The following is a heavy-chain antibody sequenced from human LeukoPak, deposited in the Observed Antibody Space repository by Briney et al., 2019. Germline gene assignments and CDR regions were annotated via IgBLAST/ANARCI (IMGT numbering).Heavy chain of an antibody. CDR2: IYYSGST. CDR3: ARGGRYSSSWQPKAFYYYYGMDV. D-gene: IGHD6-13*01. CDR1: GGSISSYY. J-gene: IGHJ6*02. V-gene: IGHV4-59*12. Sequence: SETLSLTCTVSGGSISSYYWSWIRQPPGKGLEWMGYIYYSGSTNYNPSLKSRVTISVDTSKNQFSLKLSSVTAADTAVYYCARGGRYSSSWQPKAFYYYYGMDVWGQGTTVTVSS.